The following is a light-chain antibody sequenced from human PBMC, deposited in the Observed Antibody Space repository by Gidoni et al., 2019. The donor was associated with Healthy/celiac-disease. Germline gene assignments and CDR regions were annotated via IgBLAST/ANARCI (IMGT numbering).Light chain of an antibody. Sequence: ELVLTQSPGTLSLSAGERATLSCRASQSVSSSYLAWYQQKPTQAPRLLIYGASSRATGIPDRFSGSGSGTDFTLTISRLEPEDFAVYYCQQYGSSPPLTFGGGTKVEIK. CDR1: QSVSSSY. CDR2: GAS. V-gene: IGKV3-20*01. J-gene: IGKJ4*01. CDR3: QQYGSSPPLT.